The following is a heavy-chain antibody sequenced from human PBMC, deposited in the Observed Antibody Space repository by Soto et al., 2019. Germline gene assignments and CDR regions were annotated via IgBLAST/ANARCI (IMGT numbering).Heavy chain of an antibody. CDR2: INHSGST. Sequence: QVQLQQWGAGLLKPSETLSLTCAVYGGSFSGYYWSWIRQPPGKGLEWIGEINHSGSTNYNPALKSRVTISVATSKTPFSLKLSSVTAADTAVYYCARAGGLLWFGELPFDYWGQGTLVTVSS. CDR1: GGSFSGYY. V-gene: IGHV4-34*01. J-gene: IGHJ4*02. D-gene: IGHD3-10*01. CDR3: ARAGGLLWFGELPFDY.